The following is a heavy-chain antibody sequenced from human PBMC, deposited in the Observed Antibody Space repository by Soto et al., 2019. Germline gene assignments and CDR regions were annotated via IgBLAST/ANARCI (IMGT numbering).Heavy chain of an antibody. Sequence: WETLSLTCAVYGGSFSGYYWSWIRQPPGKGLEWIGEINHSGSTNYNPSLKSRVTISVDTSKNQFSLKLSSVTAADTAVYYCVRGLFKAYSGSYYRVFDYWGQGTLVTVSS. J-gene: IGHJ4*02. CDR3: VRGLFKAYSGSYYRVFDY. CDR2: INHSGST. D-gene: IGHD1-26*01. CDR1: GGSFSGYY. V-gene: IGHV4-34*01.